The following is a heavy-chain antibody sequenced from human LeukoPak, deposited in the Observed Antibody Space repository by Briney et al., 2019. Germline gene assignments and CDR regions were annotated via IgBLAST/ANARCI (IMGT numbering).Heavy chain of an antibody. CDR2: ITAGGVIT. V-gene: IGHV3-23*01. CDR1: GFSFPSYA. CDR3: ARGPYYYDSSGYYLPFDY. Sequence: GGSLRPSCAASGFSFPSYAMSWVRQAPRRGLEWVSLITAGGVITHYTDSVKGRFTISRDNSKNTLYLQMNSLRAEDTAVYYCARGPYYYDSSGYYLPFDYWGQGTLVTVSS. J-gene: IGHJ4*02. D-gene: IGHD3-22*01.